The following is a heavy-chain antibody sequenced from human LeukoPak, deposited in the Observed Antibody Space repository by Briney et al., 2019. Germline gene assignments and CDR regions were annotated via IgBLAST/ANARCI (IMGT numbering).Heavy chain of an antibody. D-gene: IGHD3-3*01. CDR2: ISGSGGST. Sequence: GGSLRLSCAASGFTFSSYAMSWVRQAPGKGLEWVSAISGSGGSTYYADSVKGRFTISRDNSKNTLYLQMNSLRAQDTAVYYCARKRLRFLVNWFDPWGQGTLVTVSS. J-gene: IGHJ5*02. CDR1: GFTFSSYA. V-gene: IGHV3-23*01. CDR3: ARKRLRFLVNWFDP.